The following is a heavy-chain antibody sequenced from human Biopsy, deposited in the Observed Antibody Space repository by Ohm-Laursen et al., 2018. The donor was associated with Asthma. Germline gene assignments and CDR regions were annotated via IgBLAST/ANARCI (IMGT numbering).Heavy chain of an antibody. CDR2: IIPIFGTA. CDR1: GGTFSSYA. Sequence: EASVKVSCKASGGTFSSYAISWVRQAPGQGLEWMGGIIPIFGTANYAQKFQGRVTITADESTSTAYMELSSLRSEDTAVYYCARDPHNSYLASLRTKFNYYYYGMDVWGQGTTVTASS. J-gene: IGHJ6*02. D-gene: IGHD1-7*01. CDR3: ARDPHNSYLASLRTKFNYYYYGMDV. V-gene: IGHV1-69*13.